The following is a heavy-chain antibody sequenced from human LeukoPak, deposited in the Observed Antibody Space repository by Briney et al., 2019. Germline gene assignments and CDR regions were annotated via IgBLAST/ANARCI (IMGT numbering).Heavy chain of an antibody. Sequence: SETLSLTCTVSGFSTSNYFCRWLRQSAGKGLEWIGRIYTSGSTNYDPSLKSRVSMSVDTSKNQFSLKLSSVTAADTAVYYCARDPEGHGYYFDYWGQGALVTVSS. J-gene: IGHJ4*02. CDR3: ARDPEGHGYYFDY. CDR1: GFSTSNYF. CDR2: IYTSGST. D-gene: IGHD3-3*01. V-gene: IGHV4-4*07.